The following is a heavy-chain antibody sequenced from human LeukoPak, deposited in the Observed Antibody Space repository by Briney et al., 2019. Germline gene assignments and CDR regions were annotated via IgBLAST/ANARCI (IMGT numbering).Heavy chain of an antibody. CDR1: GGTFSSYA. V-gene: IGHV1-69*05. CDR2: IIPIFGTA. D-gene: IGHD4-23*01. Sequence: SVKVSCKASGGTFSSYAISWVRQAPGQGLKWMGRIIPIFGTANYAQKFQGRVTITTDESTSTAYMELSSLRSEDTAVYYCAREAMVVTGGHAFDIWGQGTMVTVSS. J-gene: IGHJ3*02. CDR3: AREAMVVTGGHAFDI.